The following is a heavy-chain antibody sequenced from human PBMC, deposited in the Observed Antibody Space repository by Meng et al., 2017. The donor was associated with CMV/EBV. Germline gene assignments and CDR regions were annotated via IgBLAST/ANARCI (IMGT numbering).Heavy chain of an antibody. J-gene: IGHJ6*02. CDR1: GGSVSSGSYY. CDR3: ARGGLFWSGYYPYYYYGMDV. D-gene: IGHD3-3*01. V-gene: IGHV4-61*01. CDR2: IYYSGST. Sequence: SETLSLTCTVSGGSVSSGSYYWSWIRQPPGKGLEWIGYIYYSGSTNYNPSLKSRATISVDTSKNQFSLKLSSVTAADTAVYYCARGGLFWSGYYPYYYYGMDVWGQGTTVTVSS.